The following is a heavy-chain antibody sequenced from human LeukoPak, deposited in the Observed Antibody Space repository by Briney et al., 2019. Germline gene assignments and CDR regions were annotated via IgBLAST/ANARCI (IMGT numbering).Heavy chain of an antibody. D-gene: IGHD3-16*01. J-gene: IGHJ6*02. Sequence: PSETLSLTCTVSGGSISSYYWTWIRQPPGKGLEWIDYISNSGSTYHNPSLKSRVTISVDRSKNQFSLKLSSVTAADTAVYYCARAPDFGGMDVWGQGTTVTVSS. CDR3: ARAPDFGGMDV. V-gene: IGHV4-59*12. CDR2: ISNSGST. CDR1: GGSISSYY.